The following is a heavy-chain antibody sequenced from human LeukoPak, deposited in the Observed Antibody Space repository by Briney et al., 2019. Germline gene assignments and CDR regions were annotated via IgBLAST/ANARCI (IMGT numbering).Heavy chain of an antibody. J-gene: IGHJ4*02. CDR3: ARDRGLSV. CDR1: GFSVNSNY. Sequence: PGGSLRLSCAASGFSVNSNYMSWVRQAPGKGLEWVSGIHSGGSAYYADSVKGRFTISRDNSKNTLYLQMNSLRVEDTAVYYCARDRGLSVWGQGTLVTVSS. V-gene: IGHV3-53*01. D-gene: IGHD3-16*02. CDR2: IHSGGSA.